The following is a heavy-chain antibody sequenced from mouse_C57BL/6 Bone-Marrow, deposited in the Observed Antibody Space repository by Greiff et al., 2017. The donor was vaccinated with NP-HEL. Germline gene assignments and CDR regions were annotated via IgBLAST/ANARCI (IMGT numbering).Heavy chain of an antibody. CDR2: INPSSGYT. CDR3: AQDSSGFAWFAY. D-gene: IGHD3-2*02. Sequence: QVHVKQSGAELAKPGASVKLSCKASGYTFTSYWMHWVKQRPGQGLEWIGYINPSSGYTKYNQKFKDKATLTADKSSSTAYMQLSSLTYEDSAVYYCAQDSSGFAWFAYWGQGTLVTVSA. CDR1: GYTFTSYW. V-gene: IGHV1-7*01. J-gene: IGHJ3*01.